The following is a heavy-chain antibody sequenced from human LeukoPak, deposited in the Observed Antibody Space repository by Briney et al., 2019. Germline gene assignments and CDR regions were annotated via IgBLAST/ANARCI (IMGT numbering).Heavy chain of an antibody. CDR1: GGSISSRSYY. J-gene: IGHJ5*02. CDR3: ARGGYYGSGSYYFDP. Sequence: SETLSLTCTVSGGSISSRSYYWGWIRQPPGKGLEWFGSIYYSGSTYYNPSLKSRVTISVDTSKNQFSLKLSSVTAADTAVYYCARGGYYGSGSYYFDPWGQGTLVTVSS. CDR2: IYYSGST. V-gene: IGHV4-39*01. D-gene: IGHD3-10*01.